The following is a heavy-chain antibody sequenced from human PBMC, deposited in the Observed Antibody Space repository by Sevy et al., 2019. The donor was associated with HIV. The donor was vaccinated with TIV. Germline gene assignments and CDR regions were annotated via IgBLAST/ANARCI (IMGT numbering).Heavy chain of an antibody. CDR3: VRGAATVTIYYYYGMDV. CDR2: ISYDGSNK. CDR1: GFTFSSYA. V-gene: IGHV3-30*04. D-gene: IGHD4-4*01. Sequence: GGSLRLSCAASGFTFSSYAMHWVRQAPGKGLEWVAVISYDGSNKYYADSVKGRFTISRDNSKNTLYLQMNSLRAEDTAVYYCVRGAATVTIYYYYGMDVWGQGTTVTVSS. J-gene: IGHJ6*02.